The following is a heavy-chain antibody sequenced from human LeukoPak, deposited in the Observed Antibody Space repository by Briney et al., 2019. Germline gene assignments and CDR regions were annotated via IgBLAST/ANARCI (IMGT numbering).Heavy chain of an antibody. CDR3: ASPESGDY. V-gene: IGHV4-39*07. CDR2: INHSGST. CDR1: GGSISSSSYY. D-gene: IGHD6-25*01. Sequence: SETLSLTCTVSGGSISSSSYYWGWIRQPPGKGLEWIGEINHSGSTNYNPSLKSRVTISVDTSKNQFSLKLSSVTAADTAVYYCASPESGDYWGQGTLVTVSS. J-gene: IGHJ4*02.